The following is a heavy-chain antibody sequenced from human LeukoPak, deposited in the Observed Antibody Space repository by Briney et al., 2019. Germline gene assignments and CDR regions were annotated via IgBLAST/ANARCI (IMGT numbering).Heavy chain of an antibody. CDR3: AREKGGGYYY. CDR1: SYTFTNYA. CDR2: ISAYNGNT. V-gene: IGHV1-18*01. J-gene: IGHJ4*02. Sequence: ASVKVSCKASSYTFTNYAFTWVRQAPGQGLEWMGWISAYNGNTNYAQKLQGRVTMTTDTSTSTAYMELSRLRSDDTAVYYCAREKGGGYYYWGQGTLVTVSS. D-gene: IGHD3-22*01.